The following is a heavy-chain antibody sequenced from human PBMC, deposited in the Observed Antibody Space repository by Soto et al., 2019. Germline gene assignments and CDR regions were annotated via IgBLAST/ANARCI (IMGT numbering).Heavy chain of an antibody. D-gene: IGHD3-22*01. CDR2: VYYSGST. CDR1: GDSINNNDYD. CDR3: ARMSYYYDKWYFDL. V-gene: IGHV4-30-4*01. J-gene: IGHJ2*01. Sequence: QLHESGPGLVKPSETLSLTCTVSGDSINNNDYDLNWIRQTPGKGLEWIGYVYYSGSTYYIPSLKSRLSMSVDTSKNQFSLKLSSVTAADTAIYYCARMSYYYDKWYFDLWGRGTLVTVSS.